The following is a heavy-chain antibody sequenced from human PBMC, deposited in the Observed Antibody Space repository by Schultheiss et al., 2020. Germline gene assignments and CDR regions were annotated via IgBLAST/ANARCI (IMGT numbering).Heavy chain of an antibody. V-gene: IGHV4-39*07. D-gene: IGHD2-2*01. CDR2: INQSGST. CDR3: AGGHPDYSSTSVYFSNSSRKKFDF. J-gene: IGHJ4*02. Sequence: SETLSLTCTVSDGSISSGGYYWSRNRPPPGKGREWIGEINQSGSTNYNPSLKSRVTISVDTSKNQFSLKLSTVTAAATAVYYCAGGHPDYSSTSVYFSNSSRKKFDFWGQGTLVTVSS. CDR1: DGSISSGGYY.